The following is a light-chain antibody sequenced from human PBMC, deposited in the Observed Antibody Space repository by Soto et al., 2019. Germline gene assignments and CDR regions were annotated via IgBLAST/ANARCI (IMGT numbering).Light chain of an antibody. CDR1: SSDVGSYNF. J-gene: IGLJ1*01. Sequence: QSALTQPASVSGSPGQSITISCTGTSSDVGSYNFVSWFQQHPGKAPKLMIYDVTNRPSGVSNRFSGSKSGNTASLTISGLQAEDEADYYCSSYISSSTLDVFGTGTKVTVL. CDR2: DVT. V-gene: IGLV2-14*01. CDR3: SSYISSSTLDV.